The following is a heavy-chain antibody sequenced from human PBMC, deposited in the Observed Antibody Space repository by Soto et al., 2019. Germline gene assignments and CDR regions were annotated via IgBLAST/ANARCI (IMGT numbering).Heavy chain of an antibody. CDR2: TSYDGSGK. D-gene: IGHD3-16*01. CDR3: ARWGTTGGLDV. J-gene: IGHJ1*01. CDR1: GFTFRSYV. V-gene: IGHV3-30*19. Sequence: QVQLVESGGGVVQPGTSLRLSCVGSGFTFRSYVIHWVRQAPGKGLEWVALTSYDGSGKYYGDSVRGRFTISRDNSRNTVDLQMDSQRLEDTALYYCARWGTTGGLDVWGQGTLVSVSS.